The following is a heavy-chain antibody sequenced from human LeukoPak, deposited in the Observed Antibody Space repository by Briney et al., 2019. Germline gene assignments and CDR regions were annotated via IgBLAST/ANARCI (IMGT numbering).Heavy chain of an antibody. Sequence: GGSLRLSCAASGFTFSSYGMHWVRQAPGKGLEWVAVISYDGSNKYYADSVKGRFTISRDNSKNTLYLQMNSLRAEDTAVYYCAKDQYSSSWYYYYYGMDVWGQGTTATVSS. J-gene: IGHJ6*02. D-gene: IGHD6-13*01. CDR3: AKDQYSSSWYYYYYGMDV. V-gene: IGHV3-30*18. CDR2: ISYDGSNK. CDR1: GFTFSSYG.